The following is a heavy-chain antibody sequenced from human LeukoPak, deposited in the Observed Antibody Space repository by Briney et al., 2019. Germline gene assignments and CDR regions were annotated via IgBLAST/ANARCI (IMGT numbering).Heavy chain of an antibody. J-gene: IGHJ5*02. Sequence: ASVRVSCKASGYTFTGYYMHWVRQAPGQGLEWMGWINPNSGGTNYAQKFQGRVTMTRDTSISTAYMELSRLRSDDTAVYYCAREEKLRRFDPWGQGTLVAVSS. D-gene: IGHD7-27*01. CDR1: GYTFTGYY. V-gene: IGHV1-2*02. CDR3: AREEKLRRFDP. CDR2: INPNSGGT.